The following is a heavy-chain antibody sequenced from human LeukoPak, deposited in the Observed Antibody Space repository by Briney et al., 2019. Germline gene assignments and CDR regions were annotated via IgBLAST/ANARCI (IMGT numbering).Heavy chain of an antibody. CDR2: INPNSGGT. CDR1: GYTFTGYY. J-gene: IGHJ4*02. Sequence: ASVKVSCKASGYTFTGYYMHWVRQAPGQGLEWMGWINPNSGGTNYAQKFQGRVTMTRDTSISTAYMELSRLRSDDTAVYYCARGPIVGATMGVYVYWGQGTLVTLSS. D-gene: IGHD1-26*01. V-gene: IGHV1-2*02. CDR3: ARGPIVGATMGVYVY.